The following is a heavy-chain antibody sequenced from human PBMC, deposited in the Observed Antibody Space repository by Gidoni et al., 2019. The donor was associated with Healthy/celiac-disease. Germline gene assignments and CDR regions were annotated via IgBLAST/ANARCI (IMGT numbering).Heavy chain of an antibody. Sequence: QVQLQESGPGLAKPSETLSLTCTVPGGPISSYYWSWIRPPPGKGLEWIGYIYYSGSTNYNPSLKSRVTISVDTSKNQFSLKLSSVTAADTAVYYCARARSYRSLGYYYGMDVWGKGTTVTVSS. D-gene: IGHD6-6*01. CDR1: GGPISSYY. J-gene: IGHJ6*04. V-gene: IGHV4-59*01. CDR2: IYYSGST. CDR3: ARARSYRSLGYYYGMDV.